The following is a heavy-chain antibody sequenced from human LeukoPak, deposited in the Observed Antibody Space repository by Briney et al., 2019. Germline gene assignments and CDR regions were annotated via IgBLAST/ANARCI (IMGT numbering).Heavy chain of an antibody. CDR2: INHSGST. D-gene: IGHD5-12*01. CDR3: AGSYSGYDSYFDY. J-gene: IGHJ4*02. Sequence: GSLRLSCAASGFNFGNYGMNWVRQPPGKGLEWIGEINHSGSTNYNPSLKSRVTISVDTSKNQFSLKLSSVTAADTAVYYCAGSYSGYDSYFDYWGQGTLVTVSS. CDR1: GFNFGNYG. V-gene: IGHV4-34*08.